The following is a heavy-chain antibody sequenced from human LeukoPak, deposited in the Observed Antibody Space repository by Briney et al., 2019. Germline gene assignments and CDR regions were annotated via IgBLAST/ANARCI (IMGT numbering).Heavy chain of an antibody. CDR3: AKARSRNSGSYYGDY. J-gene: IGHJ4*02. D-gene: IGHD1-26*01. Sequence: GGSLRLSCAASGFTFSSYAMSWVRQAPGKGLEWVSAISGSGGSTYYADSVKGRFTISRDNSQNTLYLHMNSLRAEDTAIYYCAKARSRNSGSYYGDYWGQGTLVTVSS. CDR1: GFTFSSYA. V-gene: IGHV3-23*01. CDR2: ISGSGGST.